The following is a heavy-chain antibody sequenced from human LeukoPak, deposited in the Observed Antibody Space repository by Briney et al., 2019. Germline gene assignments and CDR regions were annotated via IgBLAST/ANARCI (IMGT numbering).Heavy chain of an antibody. Sequence: PSETLSLTCAVYGGSFSGYYWSWIRQPPGKGLEWIGEINHSGSTNYNPSLKSRVTISVDTSKNQFSLKLSSVTAADTAVYYCARRIYLAVAGPNWFDPWGQGTLVTVSS. CDR1: GGSFSGYY. CDR3: ARRIYLAVAGPNWFDP. V-gene: IGHV4-34*01. D-gene: IGHD6-19*01. CDR2: INHSGST. J-gene: IGHJ5*02.